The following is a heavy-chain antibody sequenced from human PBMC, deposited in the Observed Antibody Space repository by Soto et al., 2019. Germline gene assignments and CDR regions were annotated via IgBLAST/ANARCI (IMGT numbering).Heavy chain of an antibody. J-gene: IGHJ6*02. CDR3: AKDILRYFDWSPPQSYGMDV. D-gene: IGHD3-9*01. V-gene: IGHV1-46*01. CDR2: INPSGGST. Sequence: ASVKVSCKASGYTFTSYYMHWVRQAPGQGLEWMGIINPSGGSTSYAQKFQGRVTITRDTSASTAYMELSSLRAEDTAVYYCAKDILRYFDWSPPQSYGMDVWGQGTTVTVSS. CDR1: GYTFTSYY.